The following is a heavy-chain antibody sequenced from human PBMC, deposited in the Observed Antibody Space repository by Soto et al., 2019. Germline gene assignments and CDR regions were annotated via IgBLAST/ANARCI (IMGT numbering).Heavy chain of an antibody. J-gene: IGHJ3*02. D-gene: IGHD3-22*01. CDR1: GYSFTSYW. CDR3: ARTSSYDSSGYSVDAFDI. V-gene: IGHV5-51*01. Sequence: GESLKISCKGSGYSFTSYWIGWVRQMPGKGLEWMGIIYPGDSDTRYSPSFQGQVTISADKSISTAYLQWSSLKASDTAMYYCARTSSYDSSGYSVDAFDIWGQGTMVTVSS. CDR2: IYPGDSDT.